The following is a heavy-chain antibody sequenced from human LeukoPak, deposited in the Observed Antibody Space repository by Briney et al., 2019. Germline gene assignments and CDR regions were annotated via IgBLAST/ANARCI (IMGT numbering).Heavy chain of an antibody. Sequence: PGGSLRLSCAASGYISTTYGFHWVRQAPGKGLEWVAVIWSDGSHKFYTDSVKGRFTISRDNSENTLYLQMSSLRVEDTAVYYCTRGQTTYYDYWGQGTLVTVS. CDR1: GYISTTYG. J-gene: IGHJ4*02. D-gene: IGHD1-7*01. V-gene: IGHV3-33*08. CDR2: IWSDGSHK. CDR3: TRGQTTYYDY.